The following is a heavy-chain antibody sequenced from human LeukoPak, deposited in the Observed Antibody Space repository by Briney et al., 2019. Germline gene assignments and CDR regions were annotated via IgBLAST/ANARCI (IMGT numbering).Heavy chain of an antibody. Sequence: GGSLRLSCTASGFIFRDYVMSWVRQAPGKGPEWVAAIWRTGDWTHYVDSVKGRFTISRDNSKNTLYLQMNRLRVADTAIYYCSQDRHDYGDSDSHSWGQGTLVTGFS. V-gene: IGHV3-23*05. CDR2: IWRTGDWT. CDR3: SQDRHDYGDSDSHS. CDR1: GFIFRDYV. D-gene: IGHD4-17*01. J-gene: IGHJ4*02.